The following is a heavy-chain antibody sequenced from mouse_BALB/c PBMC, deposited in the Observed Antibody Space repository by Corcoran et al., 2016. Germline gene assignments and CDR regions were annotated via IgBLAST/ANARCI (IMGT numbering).Heavy chain of an antibody. CDR1: GYTFTSYV. CDR2: IYPYNDGT. Sequence: EVQLQQSGPELVKPGASVKMSCKASGYTFTSYVMHWVKQKPGQGLEWIGYIYPYNDGTKYTEKFKGKATLTSDKSSSTAYMGLSSLTSEDSAIYYCAREVPGGNPFDYWGQGTTLTVSS. V-gene: IGHV1S136*01. CDR3: AREVPGGNPFDY. D-gene: IGHD2-1*01. J-gene: IGHJ2*01.